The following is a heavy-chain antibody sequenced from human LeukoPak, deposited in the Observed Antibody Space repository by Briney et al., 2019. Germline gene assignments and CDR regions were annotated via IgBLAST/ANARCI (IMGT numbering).Heavy chain of an antibody. D-gene: IGHD4-17*01. V-gene: IGHV4-34*01. Sequence: SETLSLTCAVYGGSFSGYYWSWIRQPPGKGLEWIGEINHSGSTNYNPSLKSRVTISVDTSKNQFSLKLSSVTAADTAVYYCARAVWVTINYYYYYYMDVWGKGTTVTVSS. J-gene: IGHJ6*03. CDR1: GGSFSGYY. CDR3: ARAVWVTINYYYYYYMDV. CDR2: INHSGST.